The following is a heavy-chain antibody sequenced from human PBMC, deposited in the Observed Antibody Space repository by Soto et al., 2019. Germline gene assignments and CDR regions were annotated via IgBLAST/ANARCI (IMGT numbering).Heavy chain of an antibody. CDR3: AKALSYCSGGSCYSAFDC. Sequence: EVQLLESGGGLVQPGGSLRLSCAASGFTFSSYAMSWVRQAPGKGLEWVSAISGSGGTTYYADSVKGRFTISRDNSKNTLYLQMNSLRAEDTAVYYCAKALSYCSGGSCYSAFDCWGQGTLVTVSS. J-gene: IGHJ4*02. V-gene: IGHV3-23*01. CDR2: ISGSGGTT. D-gene: IGHD2-15*01. CDR1: GFTFSSYA.